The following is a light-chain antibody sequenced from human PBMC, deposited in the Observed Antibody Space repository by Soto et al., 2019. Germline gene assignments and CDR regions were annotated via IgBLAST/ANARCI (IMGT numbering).Light chain of an antibody. Sequence: EIFWTPSKATMSLSPGARATISCRASQSVSSYLAWYQQKPGQDPRIIIYDASNRATGITARFSGSGSGTDFILTIRSIEPEDFAVYYCKQRSNWQRTLGGGTKVDIK. CDR2: DAS. J-gene: IGKJ4*01. CDR3: KQRSNWQRT. CDR1: QSVSSY. V-gene: IGKV3-11*01.